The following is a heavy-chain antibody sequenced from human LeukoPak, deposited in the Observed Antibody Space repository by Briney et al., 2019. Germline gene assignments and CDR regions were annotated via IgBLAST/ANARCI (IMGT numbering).Heavy chain of an antibody. J-gene: IGHJ3*02. Sequence: GGSLRLSCAASGLTFSSYGMHWVRQAPGKGLEWVAFVRYDGSNKFYADSVKGRFTISRDNSKNTLYLQMNSLRTEDTAVYYCARGRRDGYNLIDAFDIWGQGTMVTVSS. CDR3: ARGRRDGYNLIDAFDI. CDR2: VRYDGSNK. CDR1: GLTFSSYG. V-gene: IGHV3-30*02. D-gene: IGHD5-24*01.